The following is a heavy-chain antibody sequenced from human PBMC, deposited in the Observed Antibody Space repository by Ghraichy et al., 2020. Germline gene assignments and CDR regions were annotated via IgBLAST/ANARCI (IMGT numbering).Heavy chain of an antibody. Sequence: SETLSLTCTVSGGSISSTSYYWSWILQPPGKGLEWIGSVYYTGSTHYNPSLKSRVTISADTSKKQFSLKLSSVTAADTAVYYCARDLSRYDFWSGYYRADYCYHGMDVWGQGTTVTVSS. CDR3: ARDLSRYDFWSGYYRADYCYHGMDV. J-gene: IGHJ6*02. V-gene: IGHV4-39*07. CDR1: GGSISSTSYY. CDR2: VYYTGST. D-gene: IGHD3-3*01.